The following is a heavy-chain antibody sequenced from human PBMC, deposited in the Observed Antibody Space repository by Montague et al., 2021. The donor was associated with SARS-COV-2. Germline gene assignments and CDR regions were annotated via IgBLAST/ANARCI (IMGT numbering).Heavy chain of an antibody. J-gene: IGHJ4*02. Sequence: LRLSCAASGFTFSSYTITWVRQAPGKGLEWVSGISGSGGSTYYADSVKGRFTISRDNSKNTLYLQMNSLRAEDTAVYYCAKDRFSSGWFGGLDYWGQGTLVTVSS. CDR2: ISGSGGST. D-gene: IGHD6-19*01. CDR1: GFTFSSYT. V-gene: IGHV3-23*01. CDR3: AKDRFSSGWFGGLDY.